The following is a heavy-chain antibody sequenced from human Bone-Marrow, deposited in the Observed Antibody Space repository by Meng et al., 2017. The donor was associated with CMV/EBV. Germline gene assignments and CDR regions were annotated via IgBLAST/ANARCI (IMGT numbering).Heavy chain of an antibody. CDR1: GFTFSSYG. Sequence: GESLKISCAASGFTFSSYGMHWVRQAPGKGLEWVAFIRYDGSNKYYADSVKGRFTISRDNSKNTLYLQMNSLRAEDTAVYYCARRGSSSWYPGAFDISGQGTMVTVSS. J-gene: IGHJ3*02. CDR3: ARRGSSSWYPGAFDI. CDR2: IRYDGSNK. V-gene: IGHV3-30*02. D-gene: IGHD6-13*01.